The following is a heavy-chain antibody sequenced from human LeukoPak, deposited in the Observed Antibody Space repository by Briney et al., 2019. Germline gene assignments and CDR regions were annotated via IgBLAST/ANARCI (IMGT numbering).Heavy chain of an antibody. V-gene: IGHV3-30-3*01. J-gene: IGHJ4*02. Sequence: PGRSLRLSCAASGFTFTSYTMHWVRQAPGKGLEWVAVISSDGSSKYYPDSVKGRFTISRDNSKNTLYLQMNSLRTEDTAVYYCARDQGRIAAAGNYLSSGYWGQGTLVTVSS. D-gene: IGHD6-13*01. CDR1: GFTFTSYT. CDR2: ISSDGSSK. CDR3: ARDQGRIAAAGNYLSSGY.